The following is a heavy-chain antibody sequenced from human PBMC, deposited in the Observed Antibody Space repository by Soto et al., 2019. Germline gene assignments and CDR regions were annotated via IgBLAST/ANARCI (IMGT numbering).Heavy chain of an antibody. CDR3: AKDVGYSSGWYLDY. Sequence: GGSLRLSCASSVFTFSSYAMSWVRHSPGKGLEWVSAISGSGGSTYYADSVKGRFTISRDNSKNTLYLQMNSLRAEDTAVYYCAKDVGYSSGWYLDYWGKGTRATVSS. J-gene: IGHJ4*02. V-gene: IGHV3-23*01. CDR2: ISGSGGST. D-gene: IGHD6-19*01. CDR1: VFTFSSYA.